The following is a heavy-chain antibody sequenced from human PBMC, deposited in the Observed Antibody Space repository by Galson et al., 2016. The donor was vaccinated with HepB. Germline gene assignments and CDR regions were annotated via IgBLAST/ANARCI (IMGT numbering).Heavy chain of an antibody. V-gene: IGHV4-34*01. D-gene: IGHD3-16*01. Sequence: SETLSLTCAVYGGSFSGYYWTWIRQAPGQRLEWIGEVNDSGDTNYNPSLKGRITMSVDTSKNQFSLRLNSVTAADTAVYYCATPRGDYCGQGTLVTVSS. CDR3: ATPRGDY. CDR2: VNDSGDT. J-gene: IGHJ4*02. CDR1: GGSFSGYY.